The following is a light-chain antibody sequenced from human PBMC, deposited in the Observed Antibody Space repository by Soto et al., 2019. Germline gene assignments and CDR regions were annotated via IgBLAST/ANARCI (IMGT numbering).Light chain of an antibody. Sequence: DIQMTQSPSSLSASVGDRVTITCRASQSISNSLNWYQQKPGKAPDLLIYAASNLQSGVPSRFTGSGSGTDFTLTISSLQPKDFSTCYCQQSYSSPQMYTFGQGTKLEIK. CDR3: QQSYSSPQMYT. CDR2: AAS. J-gene: IGKJ2*01. V-gene: IGKV1-39*01. CDR1: QSISNS.